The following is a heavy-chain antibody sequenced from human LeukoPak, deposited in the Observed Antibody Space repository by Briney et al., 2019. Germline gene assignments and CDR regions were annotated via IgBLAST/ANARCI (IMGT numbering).Heavy chain of an antibody. V-gene: IGHV3-21*01. D-gene: IGHD3-10*01. CDR2: ISSSSSYI. CDR1: GFTFRS. Sequence: GGSLRLSCAASGFTFRSMNWVRQAPGKGLEWVSSISSSSSYIYYADSVKGRFTISRDNAKNSLYLQMNSLRAEDTAVYYCARDRVVAGYYYGMDVWGKGTTVTVSS. J-gene: IGHJ6*04. CDR3: ARDRVVAGYYYGMDV.